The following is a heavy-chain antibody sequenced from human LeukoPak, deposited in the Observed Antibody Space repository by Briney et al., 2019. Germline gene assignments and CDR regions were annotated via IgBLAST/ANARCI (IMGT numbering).Heavy chain of an antibody. V-gene: IGHV4-34*01. CDR3: ARSYSSSWYSDY. J-gene: IGHJ4*02. CDR1: GGSSSGYY. Sequence: SETLSLTCAVYGGSSSGYYWSWIRHPPGKGLEWIGEINHSGSTNYNPSLKSRVTISVDTSKNQFSLKLSSVTAADTAVYYCARSYSSSWYSDYWGQGTLVTVSS. D-gene: IGHD6-13*01. CDR2: INHSGST.